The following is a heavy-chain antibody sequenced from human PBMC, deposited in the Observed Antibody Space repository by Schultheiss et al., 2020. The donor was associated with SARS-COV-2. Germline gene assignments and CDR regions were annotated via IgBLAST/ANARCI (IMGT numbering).Heavy chain of an antibody. CDR2: IIPIFGTA. CDR1: GGTFSSYA. J-gene: IGHJ4*02. V-gene: IGHV1-69*13. CDR3: ARESTLLGYCSGGSCYRPDY. D-gene: IGHD2-15*01. Sequence: SVKVSCKASGGTFSSYAISWVRQAPGQGLEWMGGIIPIFGTANYAQKFQGRVTITADESTSTAYMELSSLRSEDTAVYYCARESTLLGYCSGGSCYRPDYWGQGTLVTAPQ.